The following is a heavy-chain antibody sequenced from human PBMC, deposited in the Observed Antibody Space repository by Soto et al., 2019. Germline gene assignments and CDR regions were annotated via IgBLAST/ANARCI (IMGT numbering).Heavy chain of an antibody. CDR3: KEVNWNDAFVI. Sequence: SETLSLTCAVYGGSFSGYYWSWIRQPPGKGLEWIGEINHSGSTNYNPSLKSRVTISVDTSKNQFSLKLSSVTAADTAVYYCKEVNWNDAFVIWGQGTMVTVSS. V-gene: IGHV4-34*01. J-gene: IGHJ3*02. D-gene: IGHD1-1*01. CDR2: INHSGST. CDR1: GGSFSGYY.